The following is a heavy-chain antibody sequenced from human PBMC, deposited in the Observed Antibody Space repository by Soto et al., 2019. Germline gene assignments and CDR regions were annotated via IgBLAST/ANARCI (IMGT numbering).Heavy chain of an antibody. CDR1: GYTFTSYG. Sequence: GASVKVSCKASGYTFTSYGISWVRQAPGQGLEWMGWINANSGNTNYAQKFQGRVTMTTDTSNSTAYMELSRLRSDDTAVYYCARGADKYYFDYWGQGTLVTVSS. V-gene: IGHV1-18*01. CDR3: ARGADKYYFDY. J-gene: IGHJ4*02. D-gene: IGHD3-22*01. CDR2: INANSGNT.